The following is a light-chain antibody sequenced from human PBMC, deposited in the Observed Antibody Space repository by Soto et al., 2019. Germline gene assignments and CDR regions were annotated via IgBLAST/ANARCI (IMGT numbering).Light chain of an antibody. J-gene: IGLJ3*02. V-gene: IGLV1-44*01. CDR1: SSNIGSNY. Sequence: QLVLTQPPSASGTPGQRVTISCSGSSSNIGSNYVNWYQHLPGTAPKLLIYSDDQRPSGVPDRFSGSKSGTSASLAISGLQSEDEADYYCQSYDSSLSGWVLGGGTKLTVL. CDR2: SDD. CDR3: QSYDSSLSGWV.